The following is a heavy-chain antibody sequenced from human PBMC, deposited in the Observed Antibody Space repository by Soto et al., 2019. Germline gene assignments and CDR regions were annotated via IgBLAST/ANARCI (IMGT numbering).Heavy chain of an antibody. V-gene: IGHV3-11*05. CDR1: GFTFSDYY. J-gene: IGHJ4*02. D-gene: IGHD3-9*01. CDR2: ISGSRSYI. Sequence: QVQLVESGGGLVRPGGSLRLTCAASGFTFSDYYMSWIRQAPGKGLEWVSHISGSRSYINYADFVKGRFTISRDNAKNLLYLQMNSLRVEDTAVYYCARADWSSNWGQGTLVTVSS. CDR3: ARADWSSN.